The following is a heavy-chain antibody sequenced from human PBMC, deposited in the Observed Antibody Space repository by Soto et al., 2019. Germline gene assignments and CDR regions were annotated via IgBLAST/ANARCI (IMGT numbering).Heavy chain of an antibody. Sequence: PSETLSLTCTVSGGSISSYYWSWIRQPPGKGLEWIGYIHYSGSTNYNPSLKSRVTISVDTSKNQFSLKLSSVTAADTAVYYCASSSRGYSYGYFDYWGQGTLVTVSS. V-gene: IGHV4-59*01. D-gene: IGHD5-18*01. J-gene: IGHJ4*02. CDR2: IHYSGST. CDR1: GGSISSYY. CDR3: ASSSRGYSYGYFDY.